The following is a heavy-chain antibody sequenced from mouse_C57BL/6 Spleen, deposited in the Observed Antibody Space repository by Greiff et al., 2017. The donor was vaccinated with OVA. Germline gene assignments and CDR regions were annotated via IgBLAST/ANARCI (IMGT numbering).Heavy chain of an antibody. CDR1: GYTFTSYW. D-gene: IGHD1-1*01. CDR3: ALYYGSPWFAY. V-gene: IGHV1-72*01. Sequence: QVQLKQPGAELVKPGASVKLSCKASGYTFTSYWMHWVKQRPGRGLEWIGRIDPNSGGTKYNEKFKSKATLTVDKPSSTADMQLSSLTSEDSAVYYCALYYGSPWFAYWGQGTLVTVSA. CDR2: IDPNSGGT. J-gene: IGHJ3*01.